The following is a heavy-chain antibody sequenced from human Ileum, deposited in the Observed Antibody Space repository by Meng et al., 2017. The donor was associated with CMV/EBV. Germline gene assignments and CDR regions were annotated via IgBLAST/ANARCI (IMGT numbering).Heavy chain of an antibody. V-gene: IGHV2-5*02. J-gene: IGHJ4*02. Sequence: QIPLQTPGPALVKPTHTPPLTCTFSGFSLTTSGVGVGWIRRPPGKALEWLALIYWDNTKHYSPSLNSRLSITRDTSKNQVVLTMTTMDPVDTATYYCAHKAPADGIFDSWGQGALVTVSS. CDR1: GFSLTTSGVG. D-gene: IGHD6-13*01. CDR3: AHKAPADGIFDS. CDR2: IYWDNTK.